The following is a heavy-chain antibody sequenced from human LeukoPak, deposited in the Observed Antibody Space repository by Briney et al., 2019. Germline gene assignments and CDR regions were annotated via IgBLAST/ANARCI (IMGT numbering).Heavy chain of an antibody. D-gene: IGHD3-16*01. V-gene: IGHV4-61*10. CDR2: FHNSGTS. CDR1: GDSISSGSYY. Sequence: SETLSLTCTVSGDSISSGSYYWSWIRQPAGKGLEWVGYFHNSGTSTYNPSLKSRVTISADTSKNQFSLKLNSLTTADTAVYYCTRGAGWLIDYWGQGILVTVSS. CDR3: TRGAGWLIDY. J-gene: IGHJ4*02.